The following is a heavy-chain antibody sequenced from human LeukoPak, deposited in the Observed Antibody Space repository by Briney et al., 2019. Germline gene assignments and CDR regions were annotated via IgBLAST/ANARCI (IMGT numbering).Heavy chain of an antibody. D-gene: IGHD3-22*01. CDR3: ARAPMDYDSSGSYYFDY. V-gene: IGHV1-69*02. J-gene: IGHJ4*02. Sequence: GASVKVSCKASGYTFSSYTISWVRQAPGQGLEWMGRIIPILGIANYAQKFQGRVTITADKSTSTAYMELSSLRSEDTAVYYCARAPMDYDSSGSYYFDYWGQGTLVTVSS. CDR1: GYTFSSYT. CDR2: IIPILGIA.